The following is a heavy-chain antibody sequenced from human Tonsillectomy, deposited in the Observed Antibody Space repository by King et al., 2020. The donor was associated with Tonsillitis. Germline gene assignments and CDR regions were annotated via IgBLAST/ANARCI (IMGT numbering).Heavy chain of an antibody. J-gene: IGHJ4*02. CDR1: GFTFSDYW. D-gene: IGHD1-26*01. CDR2: INDDGSINNDGSST. Sequence: EVQLVESGEGLVQPGGSLRLSCAASGFTFSDYWMHWVRQAPGKGLLWVSRINDDGSINNDGSSTTYAESVEGRFTISRDNAKNTLYLQMHSLRAEDTAVYYCARGGTNTFDYWGQGTLVTVSS. CDR3: ARGGTNTFDY. V-gene: IGHV3-74*01.